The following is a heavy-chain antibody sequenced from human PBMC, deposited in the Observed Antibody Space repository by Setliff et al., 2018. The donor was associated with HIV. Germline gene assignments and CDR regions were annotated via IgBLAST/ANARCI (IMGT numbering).Heavy chain of an antibody. CDR2: ISNVGRT. CDR1: GDSMSRHY. V-gene: IGHV4-59*11. CDR3: ARAGEYYDSRNYLTSGPTAFDV. Sequence: SETLSPTCTVSGDSMSRHYWTWIRKPPGKGLEWIGYISNVGRTNYNSSLKNRITRSVDTSNNQFSLKMTSVTAADTAVYYCARAGEYYDSRNYLTSGPTAFDVWGQGTVVTVSS. D-gene: IGHD3-16*01. J-gene: IGHJ3*01.